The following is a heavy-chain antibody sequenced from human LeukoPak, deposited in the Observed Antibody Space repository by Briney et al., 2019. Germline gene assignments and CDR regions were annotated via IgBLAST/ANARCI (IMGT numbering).Heavy chain of an antibody. CDR3: ARVVGYIFGGDY. J-gene: IGHJ4*02. V-gene: IGHV7-4-1*01. Sequence: ASVKVSCKASGYSFRSHAISWVRQAPGQGLEWLGWINTNTGSPTHGQGFTGRFVFSFDTSVTTAYLQIDSLQPDDTAVYFCARVVGYIFGGDYWGQGTLVTVSS. D-gene: IGHD3-16*01. CDR1: GYSFRSHA. CDR2: INTNTGSP.